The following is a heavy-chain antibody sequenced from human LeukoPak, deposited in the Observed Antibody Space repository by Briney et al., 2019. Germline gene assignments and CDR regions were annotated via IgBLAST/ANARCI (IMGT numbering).Heavy chain of an antibody. J-gene: IGHJ4*02. CDR1: GYSISSGYY. CDR2: IYHSGST. D-gene: IGHD3-10*01. Sequence: PSETLSLTCTVSGYSISSGYYWGWIRQPPGKGLEWIGSIYHSGSTYYNPSLKSRVTISVDTSKNQFSLKLSSVTAADTAVYYCARDGAQAIDYWGQGTLVTVSS. V-gene: IGHV4-38-2*02. CDR3: ARDGAQAIDY.